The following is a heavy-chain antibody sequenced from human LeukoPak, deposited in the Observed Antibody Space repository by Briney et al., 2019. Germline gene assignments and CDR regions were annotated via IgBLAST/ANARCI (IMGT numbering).Heavy chain of an antibody. D-gene: IGHD3-3*01. CDR2: INPNSGGT. Sequence: ASVKVSCKASGYTFTGYYMHWVRQAPGQGLEWMGWINPNSGGTDYAQKFQGRVTMTRDTSISTAYMELSRLRSDDTAVYYCASPYYDFWSGYYRDWFDPWGQGTLVTVSS. J-gene: IGHJ5*02. CDR1: GYTFTGYY. V-gene: IGHV1-2*02. CDR3: ASPYYDFWSGYYRDWFDP.